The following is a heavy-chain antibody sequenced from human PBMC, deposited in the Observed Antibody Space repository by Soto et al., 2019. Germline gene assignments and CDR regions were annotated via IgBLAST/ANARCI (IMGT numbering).Heavy chain of an antibody. CDR2: IKSKTDGGTT. D-gene: IGHD3-9*01. Sequence: GGSLRLSCAASGFTFSNAWMNWVRQAPGKEKEWVGRIKSKTDGGTTDYAAPVKGRFTISRDDSKNTLYLQMNSLKTEDTAVYYCTTEERYFDPDYYYYGMDVWGQGTTVTVSS. CDR1: GFTFSNAW. V-gene: IGHV3-15*07. J-gene: IGHJ6*02. CDR3: TTEERYFDPDYYYYGMDV.